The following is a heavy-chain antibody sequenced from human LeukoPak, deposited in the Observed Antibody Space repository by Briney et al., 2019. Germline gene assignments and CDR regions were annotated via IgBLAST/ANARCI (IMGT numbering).Heavy chain of an antibody. J-gene: IGHJ4*02. D-gene: IGHD6-19*01. CDR1: GDSISSGGYY. Sequence: SQTLSRTCTVSGDSISSGGYYWSWIRQRPGKGLEWIGYIYYSGSSYYNPSLKSRVTISVDTSNSQFPLKLSSVTAADTAVYYCARDKAGTRDYWGQGTLVTVSS. V-gene: IGHV4-31*03. CDR2: IYYSGSS. CDR3: ARDKAGTRDY.